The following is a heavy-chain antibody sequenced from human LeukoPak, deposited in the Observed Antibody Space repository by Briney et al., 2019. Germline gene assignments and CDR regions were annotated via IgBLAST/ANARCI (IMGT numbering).Heavy chain of an antibody. CDR2: ISYSGST. CDR1: GGSISSYY. J-gene: IGHJ4*02. D-gene: IGHD2-2*01. Sequence: SETLSLTCTVSGGSISSYYWSWIRQPPGKGLEWIGYISYSGSTNYNPSLKSRVTISLDTSKNHFSLKLSSVTAADTAVYYCARAVPAALYVDSCGQGTLVTVSS. V-gene: IGHV4-59*01. CDR3: ARAVPAALYVDS.